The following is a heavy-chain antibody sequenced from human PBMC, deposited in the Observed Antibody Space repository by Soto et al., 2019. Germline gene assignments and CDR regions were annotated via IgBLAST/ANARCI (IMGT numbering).Heavy chain of an antibody. Sequence: PGESLKISCKGSGYNFTSYWIAWVRQTPGKGLEWMGIIYPGDSDTRYSPSFQGQVTISADEYISSALLQWSRLKASDTAIFYCARTYYYDSSDYYPFDFWGQGTRVTVSS. J-gene: IGHJ4*02. D-gene: IGHD3-22*01. CDR1: GYNFTSYW. V-gene: IGHV5-51*01. CDR2: IYPGDSDT. CDR3: ARTYYYDSSDYYPFDF.